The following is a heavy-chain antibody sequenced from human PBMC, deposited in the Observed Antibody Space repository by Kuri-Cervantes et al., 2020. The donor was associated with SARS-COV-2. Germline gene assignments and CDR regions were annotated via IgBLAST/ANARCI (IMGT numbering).Heavy chain of an antibody. CDR3: ARDLKTSRETDY. Sequence: GGSLRLSCAASGFTFDDYAMHWVRQAPGKGLEWVSGISWNSNNIDYVDSVKGRFTISTDNAKNSLFLQMNSLRAEDTAVYYCARDLKTSRETDYWGQGTLVTVSS. CDR2: ISWNSNNI. CDR1: GFTFDDYA. J-gene: IGHJ4*02. D-gene: IGHD3-10*01. V-gene: IGHV3-9*01.